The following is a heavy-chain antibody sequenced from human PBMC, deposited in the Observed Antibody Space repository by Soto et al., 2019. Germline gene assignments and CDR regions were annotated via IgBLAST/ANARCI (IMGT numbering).Heavy chain of an antibody. CDR2: ISSSSYI. J-gene: IGHJ6*02. V-gene: IGHV3-21*01. CDR1: GFTFSSYS. Sequence: GGSLRLSCAASGFTFSSYSMNWVRQAPGKGLEWVSSISSSSYIYYADSVKGRFTISRDNAKNSLYLQMNSLRAEDTAVYYCARDQGITIFGVAIGDYYYYYGMDVWGQATTVTVSS. CDR3: ARDQGITIFGVAIGDYYYYYGMDV. D-gene: IGHD3-3*01.